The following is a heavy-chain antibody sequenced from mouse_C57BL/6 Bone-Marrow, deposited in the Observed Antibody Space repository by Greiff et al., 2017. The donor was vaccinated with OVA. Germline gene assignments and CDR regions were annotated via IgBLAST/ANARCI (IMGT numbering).Heavy chain of an antibody. V-gene: IGHV2-2*01. CDR3: ARGGLLPSWFAY. CDR1: GFSLTSYG. CDR2: IWSGGST. D-gene: IGHD2-3*01. J-gene: IGHJ3*01. Sequence: VMLVESGPGLVQPSQSLSITCTVSGFSLTSYGVHWVRQSPGKGLEWLGVIWSGGSTDYNAAFISRLSISKDNSKSQVFFKMNSLQADDTAIYYCARGGLLPSWFAYWGQGTLVTVSA.